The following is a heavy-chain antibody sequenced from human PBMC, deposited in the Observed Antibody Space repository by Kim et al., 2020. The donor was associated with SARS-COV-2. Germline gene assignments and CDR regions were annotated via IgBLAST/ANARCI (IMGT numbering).Heavy chain of an antibody. CDR2: IHSTGST. CDR1: GGSISSYY. J-gene: IGHJ5*02. CDR3: ARYAVPSTGTNRFDP. Sequence: SETLSLTCTVSGGSISSYYWSWIRQPPGKGLEWIGYIHSTGSTKYNPSLKSRVSMSVDTSKNQFSLKLSSLTAADTAIYYCARYAVPSTGTNRFDPWGQGSLVSVSS. D-gene: IGHD3-10*02. V-gene: IGHV4-59*01.